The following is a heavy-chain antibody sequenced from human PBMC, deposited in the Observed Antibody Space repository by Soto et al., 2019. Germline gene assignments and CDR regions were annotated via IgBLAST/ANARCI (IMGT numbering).Heavy chain of an antibody. CDR1: GFIFSSYW. D-gene: IGHD1-20*01. CDR3: AREATKVATAKYKWFDS. J-gene: IGHJ5*01. Sequence: PGGSLRLSCAASGFIFSSYWMSWVRQAPGKGLEWVANIKQDASEKYYVDSVKGRFTISRDNAKNSLYLQMNSLRAEDTAVYYCAREATKVATAKYKWFDSWGQGTLVTVSS. CDR2: IKQDASEK. V-gene: IGHV3-7*01.